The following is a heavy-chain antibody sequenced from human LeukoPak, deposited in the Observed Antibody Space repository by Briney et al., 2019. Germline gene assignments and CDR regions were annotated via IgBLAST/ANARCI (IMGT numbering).Heavy chain of an antibody. D-gene: IGHD2-21*02. CDR3: ARDHYHKIHSVMVTAPDY. V-gene: IGHV1-18*01. CDR1: GYTFTSYG. Sequence: ASVKVSCKASGYTFTSYGISWVRQAPGQGLEWMGWISAYNGNTNYAQKLQGRVTMTRDTSTSTVYMELSSLRSEDTAVYYCARDHYHKIHSVMVTAPDYWGQGTLVIVSS. CDR2: ISAYNGNT. J-gene: IGHJ4*02.